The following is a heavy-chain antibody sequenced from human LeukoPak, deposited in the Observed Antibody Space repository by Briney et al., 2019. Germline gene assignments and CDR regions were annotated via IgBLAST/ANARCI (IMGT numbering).Heavy chain of an antibody. CDR1: GGSISSYY. V-gene: IGHV4-59*08. Sequence: PSETLSLTCTVSGGSISSYYWSWIRQPPGKGLEWIGCIYYSGSTNYNPSLKSRVTISVDTSKNQFSLKLSSVTAADTAVYYCARRGVVPTDAFDIWGQGTMVTVSS. J-gene: IGHJ3*02. CDR3: ARRGVVPTDAFDI. D-gene: IGHD2-21*01. CDR2: IYYSGST.